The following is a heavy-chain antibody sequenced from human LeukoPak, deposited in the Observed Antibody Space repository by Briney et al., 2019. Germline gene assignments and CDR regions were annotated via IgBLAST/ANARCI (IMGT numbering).Heavy chain of an antibody. CDR2: ISYDGSNR. Sequence: PGGSLRLSCAASGFTFSSYAMHWVRQAPGKGLEWVAVISYDGSNRYYADSVKGRFTISRDNSKNTLYLQMNSLRAEDTAVYYCARDPSSSGELFDYWGQGTLVTVSS. J-gene: IGHJ4*02. CDR1: GFTFSSYA. D-gene: IGHD6-6*01. V-gene: IGHV3-30-3*01. CDR3: ARDPSSSGELFDY.